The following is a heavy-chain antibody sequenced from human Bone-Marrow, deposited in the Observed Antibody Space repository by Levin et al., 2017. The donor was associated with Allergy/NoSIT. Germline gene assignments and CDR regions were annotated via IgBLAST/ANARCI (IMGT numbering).Heavy chain of an antibody. Sequence: PGGSLRLSCEASGFSFNDYGMHWVRQAPGKGLEWVAVMWNDGNNKDYAESVKGRFTISRDTSKNTLHLQMNSLSAEDTALYYCARDGGYLQWLFYFDYWGHGTQVTVSS. CDR2: MWNDGNNK. CDR3: ARDGGYLQWLFYFDY. CDR1: GFSFNDYG. V-gene: IGHV3-33*01. D-gene: IGHD3-3*01. J-gene: IGHJ4*01.